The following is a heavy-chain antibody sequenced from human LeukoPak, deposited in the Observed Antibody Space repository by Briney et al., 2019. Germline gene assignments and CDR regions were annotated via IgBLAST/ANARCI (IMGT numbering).Heavy chain of an antibody. J-gene: IGHJ4*02. CDR3: ATSLRQWRATVPFDY. CDR1: GYTFTGYY. CDR2: INSNSGGT. Sequence: ASVKVSCKASGYTFTGYYMHWVRQAPGQGLEWMGWINSNSGGTNYAQKLQGRVTMNRDTSISAAYIELSRLRSDDTAVYYCATSLRQWRATVPFDYWGQGTLVTVSS. V-gene: IGHV1-2*02. D-gene: IGHD6-19*01.